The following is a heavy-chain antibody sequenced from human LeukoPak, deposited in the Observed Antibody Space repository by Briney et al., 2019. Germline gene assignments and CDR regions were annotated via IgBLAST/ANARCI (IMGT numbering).Heavy chain of an antibody. CDR1: GGSFSGYY. V-gene: IGHV4-34*01. J-gene: IGHJ6*02. D-gene: IGHD5-18*01. CDR2: INHSGST. CDR3: ARGGADVDTAKENVYYYYYGMDV. Sequence: SETLSLTCAVYGGSFSGYYWSWIRQPPGKGLEWIGEINHSGSTNYNPSLKSRVTISVDTSKNQFSLKLSSVTAADTAVYYCARGGADVDTAKENVYYYYYGMDVWGQGTTVTVSS.